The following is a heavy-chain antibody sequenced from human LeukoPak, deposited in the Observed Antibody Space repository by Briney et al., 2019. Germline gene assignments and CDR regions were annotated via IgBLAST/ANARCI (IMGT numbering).Heavy chain of an antibody. Sequence: GGSLRLSCAAAQSTFYSYWMHWVRLVPGKGLAWVSRVNSDGTSTAYADSVKGRFTVSRDNAQNTLYLQMDSLRVDDTAVYYCAGGGFSGFDHWGQGILVTVSS. J-gene: IGHJ4*02. CDR1: QSTFYSYW. CDR2: VNSDGTST. V-gene: IGHV3-74*03. CDR3: AGGGFSGFDH. D-gene: IGHD4-23*01.